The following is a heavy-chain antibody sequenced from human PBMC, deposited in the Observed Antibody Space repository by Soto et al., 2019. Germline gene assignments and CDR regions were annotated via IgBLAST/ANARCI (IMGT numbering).Heavy chain of an antibody. V-gene: IGHV3-23*01. D-gene: IGHD2-15*01. Sequence: EVQLLESGGGLVQPGGSLRLSCAASGFTFSSYAMSWVRQAPGKGLEWVSAISGSGGSTYYADSVKGRFTISRDNSKNTLYLQMNSLRAEDTAVYYCAKVSVFIVVVVAAQADSFDYWGQGTLVTVSS. CDR2: ISGSGGST. CDR1: GFTFSSYA. J-gene: IGHJ4*02. CDR3: AKVSVFIVVVVAAQADSFDY.